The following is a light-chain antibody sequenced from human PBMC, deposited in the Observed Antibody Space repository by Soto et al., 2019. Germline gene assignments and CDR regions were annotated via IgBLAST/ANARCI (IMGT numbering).Light chain of an antibody. CDR1: QSVFSGS. CDR3: QQYDSSPLT. CDR2: GAS. Sequence: EIVLTQSPGTLSLPPGERATLSCRASQSVFSGSLARYQQKPGQAPRLLIYGASIRATGIADRFSGSGSGTDFTLTISRLEPVDFAIYYCQQYDSSPLTFGGGTKVEIK. V-gene: IGKV3-20*01. J-gene: IGKJ4*01.